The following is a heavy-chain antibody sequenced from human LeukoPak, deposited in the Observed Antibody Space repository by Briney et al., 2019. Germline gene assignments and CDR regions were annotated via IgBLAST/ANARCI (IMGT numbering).Heavy chain of an antibody. J-gene: IGHJ4*02. CDR3: ARVALAGSRIHLLDN. CDR1: GYTFTDYY. CDR2: VNLNSGGT. D-gene: IGHD5-18*01. Sequence: ASVKFSCKASGYTFTDYYMYWVRQAPGQGPEWIGWVNLNSGGTQYVQKFQGRVTMTRDTSISTAYMELTSLTSDDTAMYFCARVALAGSRIHLLDNWGQGTLVTVSS. V-gene: IGHV1-2*02.